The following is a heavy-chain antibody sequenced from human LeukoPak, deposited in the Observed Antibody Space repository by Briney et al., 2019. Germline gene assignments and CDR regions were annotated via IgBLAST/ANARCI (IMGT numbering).Heavy chain of an antibody. J-gene: IGHJ4*02. V-gene: IGHV4-34*01. CDR1: GGSFSGYY. CDR3: ARGGDRSFDY. CDR2: INHSGST. Sequence: SETLSLTCAVYGGSFSGYYWSWIRQPPGKGLEWIGEINHSGSTNYNPSLKSRVTISVDTSKNQFSLKLSSVTAADTAVYYCARGGDRSFDYWGQGALVTVSS. D-gene: IGHD3-10*01.